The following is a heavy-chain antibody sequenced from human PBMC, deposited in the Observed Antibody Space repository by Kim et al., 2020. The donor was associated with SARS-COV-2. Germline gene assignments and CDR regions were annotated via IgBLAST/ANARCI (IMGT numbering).Heavy chain of an antibody. Sequence: ASVKVSCKPSGYNFINYGISWVRQAPGQGLEWMGWISVHDSNTNYAHRLQGRVTMTTDRTTNTVYMELRSLNSDDTAVYYCARDSTSSVSFGMDVWGQGTTVIVSS. J-gene: IGHJ6*02. V-gene: IGHV1-18*01. D-gene: IGHD3-16*01. CDR2: ISVHDSNT. CDR3: ARDSTSSVSFGMDV. CDR1: GYNFINYG.